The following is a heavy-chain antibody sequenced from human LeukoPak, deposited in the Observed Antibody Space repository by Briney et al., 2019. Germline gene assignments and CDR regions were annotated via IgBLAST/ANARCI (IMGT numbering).Heavy chain of an antibody. CDR2: ISSSSSYI. D-gene: IGHD2-15*01. Sequence: GGSLRLSCAASGFTFSSYSMNWVRQAPGKGLEWVSSISSSSSYIYYADSVKGRFTISRDNAKNPLYLQMNSLRAEDTAVYYCARDQMLGYCSGGSCYSRNYFDYWGQGTLVTVSS. CDR3: ARDQMLGYCSGGSCYSRNYFDY. J-gene: IGHJ4*02. CDR1: GFTFSSYS. V-gene: IGHV3-21*01.